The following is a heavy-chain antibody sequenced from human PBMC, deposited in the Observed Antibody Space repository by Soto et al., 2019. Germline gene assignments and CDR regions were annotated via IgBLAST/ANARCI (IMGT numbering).Heavy chain of an antibody. CDR1: GFTFSSYA. V-gene: IGHV3-23*01. CDR3: AKARCRDISMFLLDY. Sequence: EVQLLESGGGLVQPGGSLRLSCAASGFTFSSYAMSWVRQAPGKGLEWVSAISGSGGSTYYADSVKGRFTISRDNSQNTLYLQMNSLRAEDTAVYYCAKARCRDISMFLLDYWGQGTLVTVSS. CDR2: ISGSGGST. D-gene: IGHD3-10*02. J-gene: IGHJ4*02.